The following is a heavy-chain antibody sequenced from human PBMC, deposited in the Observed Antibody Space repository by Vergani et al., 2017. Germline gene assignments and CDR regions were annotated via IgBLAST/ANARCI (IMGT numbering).Heavy chain of an antibody. D-gene: IGHD1-26*01. V-gene: IGHV3-72*01. J-gene: IGHJ6*02. CDR1: GFTFSDHY. CDR2: TRNKANSYTT. CDR3: ARGGVGATLYYYGMDV. Sequence: EVQLVESGGGLVQPGGSLRLSCAASGFTFSDHYMDWVRQAPGKGLEWVGRTRNKANSYTTEYAASVKGRFTISRDESKNSLYLQMNSLKTEDTAVYYCARGGVGATLYYYGMDVWGQGTTVTVSS.